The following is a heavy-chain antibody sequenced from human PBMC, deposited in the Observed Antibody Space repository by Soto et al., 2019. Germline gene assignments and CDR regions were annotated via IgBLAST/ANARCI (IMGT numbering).Heavy chain of an antibody. D-gene: IGHD1-7*01. CDR2: IIPIFGTA. CDR1: GYAYSSYA. CDR3: ARASWYNWHYLRRYYFDY. V-gene: IGHV1-69*13. Sequence: GASLKVSRKTAGYAYSSYAISCVRKDTGKGLEWMGGIIPIFGTANYAQKFQGRVTIAADESTSTAYMELSSLRSEDTAVYYCARASWYNWHYLRRYYFDYWGQGTLLTVSS. J-gene: IGHJ4*02.